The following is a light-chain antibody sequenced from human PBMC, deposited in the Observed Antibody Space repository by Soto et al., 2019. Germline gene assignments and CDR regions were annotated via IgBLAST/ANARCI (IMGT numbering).Light chain of an antibody. J-gene: IGKJ1*01. CDR3: QHYYRYPWT. Sequence: DIQMTQSPSTLSASVGDRVTLACRASQNISNWLAWYQQTPGKAPKLLIYRASRLESGAPSRFSGSGSGTEFTLTISSLQPDDFATYYCQHYYRYPWTFGQGTKVEIK. V-gene: IGKV1-5*03. CDR2: RAS. CDR1: QNISNW.